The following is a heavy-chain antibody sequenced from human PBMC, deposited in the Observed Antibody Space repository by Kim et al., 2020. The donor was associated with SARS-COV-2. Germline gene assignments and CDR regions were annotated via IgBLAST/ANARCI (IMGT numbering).Heavy chain of an antibody. V-gene: IGHV3-48*04. CDR3: AGGISDCYFDL. CDR2: ISSSSSTI. Sequence: GGSLRLSCAASGFTFSSYSMNWVRQAPGKGLEWVSYISSSSSTIYYADSVKGRFTISRDNAKNSLYLQMNSLRAEDTAVDCCAGGISDCYFDLWGRGTLVTVSS. J-gene: IGHJ2*01. CDR1: GFTFSSYS.